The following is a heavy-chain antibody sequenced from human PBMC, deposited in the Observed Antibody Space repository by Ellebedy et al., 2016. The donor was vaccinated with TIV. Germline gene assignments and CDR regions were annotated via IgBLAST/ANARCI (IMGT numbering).Heavy chain of an antibody. D-gene: IGHD3-10*01. Sequence: ASVKVSXXASGYTFSDYGISWVRQAPGQGLEWMGWISSYNGNTNYAQKVQGRVTMTTDTSTTTAYMELRSLRSDDTAIYFCARLWFGELLSPPDYWGQGTLVTVSS. CDR2: ISSYNGNT. V-gene: IGHV1-18*01. CDR3: ARLWFGELLSPPDY. CDR1: GYTFSDYG. J-gene: IGHJ4*02.